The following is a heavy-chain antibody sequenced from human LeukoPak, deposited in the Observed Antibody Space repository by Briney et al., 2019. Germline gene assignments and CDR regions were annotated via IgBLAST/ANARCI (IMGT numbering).Heavy chain of an antibody. CDR1: GYTFTSYY. CDR2: INPSGGST. J-gene: IGHJ4*02. V-gene: IGHV1-46*01. D-gene: IGHD6-19*01. Sequence: ASVKVSCKASGYTFTSYYMHWVRQAPGQGLEWMGIINPSGGSTSYAQKFQGRVTMTRDTSISTAYMELSRLRSDDTAVYYCARVATEAVAVARVDYWGQGTLVTVSS. CDR3: ARVATEAVAVARVDY.